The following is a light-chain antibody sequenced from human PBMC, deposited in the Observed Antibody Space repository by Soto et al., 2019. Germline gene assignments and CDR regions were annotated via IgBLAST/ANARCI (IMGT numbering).Light chain of an antibody. CDR1: QSLLHSNGYKY. Sequence: DIVMTQSPLSLPVTPGEPASISCRSSQSLLHSNGYKYLDWYLQKPGQSPQLLIYLGSNRASGVTDRFSGSGSGTDFTLKISRVEAEDVGVYYCMQALQTPITFGQGTRLEIK. J-gene: IGKJ5*01. CDR3: MQALQTPIT. CDR2: LGS. V-gene: IGKV2-28*01.